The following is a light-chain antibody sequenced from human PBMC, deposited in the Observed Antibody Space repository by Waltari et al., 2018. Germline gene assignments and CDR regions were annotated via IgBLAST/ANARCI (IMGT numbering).Light chain of an antibody. CDR1: QSIGTY. CDR2: GAS. V-gene: IGKV1-39*01. Sequence: THPPPHSSAFECDEFTITCRASQSIGTYLNWYQQKPGKPPKFLSFGASSLQSGVPLRFSGSGSGTDFTLTISSLQPEDFATYYCQHSYITPPTFGGGTKVEI. CDR3: QHSYITPPT. J-gene: IGKJ4*01.